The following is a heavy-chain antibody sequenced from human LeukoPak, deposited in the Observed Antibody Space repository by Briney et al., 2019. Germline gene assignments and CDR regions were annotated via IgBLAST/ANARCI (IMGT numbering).Heavy chain of an antibody. CDR1: GFTFSSYV. CDR3: AKGVTSYFDL. Sequence: PGGSLRLSCAASGFTFSSYVMSWVRQAPGKGLEWVSTISGSGGSTYYADSVKGRFTISRDNSKSTLHLQISSLRAEDTAVYYCAKGVTSYFDLWGRGTQVTVSS. CDR2: ISGSGGST. J-gene: IGHJ2*01. V-gene: IGHV3-23*01.